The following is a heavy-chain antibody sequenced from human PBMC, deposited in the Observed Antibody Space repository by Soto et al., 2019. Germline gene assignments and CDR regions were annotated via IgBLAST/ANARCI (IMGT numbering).Heavy chain of an antibody. J-gene: IGHJ4*02. CDR3: ATGPRREY. V-gene: IGHV1-3*01. CDR2: INGGDGNT. CDR1: GYTFTSYA. Sequence: QVQLVQSGAEVKKPGASVKVSCKASGYTFTSYAMHWVRQAPGQSLEWMGWINGGDGNTKYSQKFQDRVTITRHTSASTAYMELSSLKSEDTAAYYCATGPRREYWGQGSLVTVSS.